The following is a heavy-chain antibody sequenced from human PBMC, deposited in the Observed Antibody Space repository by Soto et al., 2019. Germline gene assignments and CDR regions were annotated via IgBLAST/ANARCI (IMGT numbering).Heavy chain of an antibody. V-gene: IGHV1-3*01. CDR2: INAGNGNT. J-gene: IGHJ6*03. CDR3: ARDLVGDCRGGSSYHYYDMDV. D-gene: IGHD2-15*01. Sequence: QAQLVQSGAEVKKPGASVKVSCKASGYTFTSYAMHWVRQAPGQRLEWMGWINAGNGNTKYSQKFQGRVTITRDTSASTANMELSSLRSADTAVYYCARDLVGDCRGGSSYHYYDMDVWGKGTTVTVSS. CDR1: GYTFTSYA.